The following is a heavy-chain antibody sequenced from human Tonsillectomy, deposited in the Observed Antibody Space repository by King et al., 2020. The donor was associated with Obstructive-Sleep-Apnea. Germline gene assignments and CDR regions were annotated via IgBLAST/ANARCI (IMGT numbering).Heavy chain of an antibody. J-gene: IGHJ3*02. CDR3: ARGAPEAAKDAFDI. V-gene: IGHV3-13*05. D-gene: IGHD6-13*01. CDR1: GFTFSSYD. Sequence: VQLVESGGGLVQPGGSLRLSCAASGFTFSSYDMHWVRQATGKGLEWVSAIGTAGDPYYPGSVKGRFTISRENAKNPLYLQMNSLRAGDTAVYYCARGAPEAAKDAFDIWGQGTMVTVSS. CDR2: IGTAGDP.